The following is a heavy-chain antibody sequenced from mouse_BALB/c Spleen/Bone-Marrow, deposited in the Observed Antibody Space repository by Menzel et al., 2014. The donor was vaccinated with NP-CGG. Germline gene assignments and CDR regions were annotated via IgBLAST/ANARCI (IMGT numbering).Heavy chain of an antibody. D-gene: IGHD2-1*01. CDR3: TRDGKGNYDYAMDY. CDR1: GFTFSSYT. J-gene: IGHJ4*01. V-gene: IGHV5-6-4*01. CDR2: ISSGGSYT. Sequence: EVKLVESGGGLVKPGGSLKLSCAASGFTFSSYTMSWVRQTPEKRLEWVATISSGGSYTYYPDSVKGRFTISRDNAKNTLYLQMSSLKSEDTAMYYCTRDGKGNYDYAMDYWGQGTSVTDSS.